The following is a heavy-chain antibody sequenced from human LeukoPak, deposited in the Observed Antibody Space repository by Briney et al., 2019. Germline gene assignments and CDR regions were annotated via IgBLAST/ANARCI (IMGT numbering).Heavy chain of an antibody. CDR1: GFTFSTYA. CDR3: AKSSYYDRSGYYREYYFDY. D-gene: IGHD3-22*01. Sequence: GGSLRLSCAASGFTFSTYAMSWVRQAPGKGLEWVSSISGGGGSTYNTDSVKGRFTISRDNSKNTLYLQMNSLRAEDTAVYYCAKSSYYDRSGYYREYYFDYWGQGTLVTVSS. V-gene: IGHV3-23*01. J-gene: IGHJ4*02. CDR2: ISGGGGST.